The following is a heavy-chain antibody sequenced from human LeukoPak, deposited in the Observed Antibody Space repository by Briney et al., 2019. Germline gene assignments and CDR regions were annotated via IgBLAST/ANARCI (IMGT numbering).Heavy chain of an antibody. V-gene: IGHV3-53*01. CDR2: IYSGGST. CDR1: GFTVSSNY. D-gene: IGHD1-26*01. CDR3: ARLRKYSGSYYAVYFDY. Sequence: GGSLRLSCAASGFTVSSNYMSWVRQAPGKGLEWVSVIYSGGSTYYADSVKGRFTISRDNSKNTLYLQMNSLRAEDTAVYYCARLRKYSGSYYAVYFDYWGQGTLVTVSS. J-gene: IGHJ4*02.